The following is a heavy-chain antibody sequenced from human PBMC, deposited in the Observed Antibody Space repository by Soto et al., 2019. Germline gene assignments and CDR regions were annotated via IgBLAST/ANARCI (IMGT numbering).Heavy chain of an antibody. CDR1: GFTFSSYA. V-gene: IGHV3-23*01. CDR3: AKDDVAADGVWLAHD. J-gene: IGHJ4*02. D-gene: IGHD5-12*01. Sequence: PGGSLRLSCAASGFTFSSYAMIWIRQVPGRGLEWVSGLWGNSGGIHYADSVKGRFSISRDNSANSVYLQMNNLRVEDTAVYYCAKDDVAADGVWLAHDWGQGTVVTVSS. CDR2: LWGNSGGI.